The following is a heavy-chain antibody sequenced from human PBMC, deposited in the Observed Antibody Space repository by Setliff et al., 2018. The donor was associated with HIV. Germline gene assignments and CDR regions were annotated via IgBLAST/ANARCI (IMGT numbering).Heavy chain of an antibody. Sequence: SETLSLTCTVSGGSISSRNFYWGWIRQPPGKGLEWIGSIAYTGSGDYNSSLKSRVTISVDTSRNECSLKLSSVTAADTAVYYCARAPSIAARPLDYYYMDVWGKGTTVTVSS. V-gene: IGHV4-39*07. CDR1: GGSISSRNFY. CDR3: ARAPSIAARPLDYYYMDV. CDR2: IAYTGSG. J-gene: IGHJ6*03. D-gene: IGHD6-6*01.